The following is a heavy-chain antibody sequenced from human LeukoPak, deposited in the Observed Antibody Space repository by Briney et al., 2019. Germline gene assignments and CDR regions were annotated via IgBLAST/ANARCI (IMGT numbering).Heavy chain of an antibody. CDR1: GYTFTGYY. D-gene: IGHD5-18*01. J-gene: IGHJ4*02. Sequence: ASVKVSCKASGYTFTGYYMHWVRQAPGQGLEWMGWINPNSGGTNYAQKFQGWVTMTRDTSISTAYMELSRLRSDDTVVYYCARALLGYSYGDFDHWGQGTLVTVSS. CDR2: INPNSGGT. CDR3: ARALLGYSYGDFDH. V-gene: IGHV1-2*04.